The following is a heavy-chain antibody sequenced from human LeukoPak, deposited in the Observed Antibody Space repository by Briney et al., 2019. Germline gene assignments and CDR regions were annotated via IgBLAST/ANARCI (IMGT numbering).Heavy chain of an antibody. CDR2: IYPGDSDT. Sequence: GESLKISCKGSGYSFTSYWIGWVRQMPGKGLEWMGIIYPGDSDTRYSPSFQGQVTISADKSISTAYLQWSSLKASDTAMYYCARVNYDSSGYYYDARAFDIWGQGTMVTVSS. CDR3: ARVNYDSSGYYYDARAFDI. CDR1: GYSFTSYW. J-gene: IGHJ3*02. D-gene: IGHD3-22*01. V-gene: IGHV5-51*01.